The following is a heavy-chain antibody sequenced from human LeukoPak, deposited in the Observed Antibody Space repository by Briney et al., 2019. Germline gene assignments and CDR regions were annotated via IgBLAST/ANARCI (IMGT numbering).Heavy chain of an antibody. V-gene: IGHV3-23*01. CDR1: RFTFHYYA. J-gene: IGHJ2*01. CDR3: ARAQSSSWYSIWYFDL. D-gene: IGHD6-13*01. Sequence: PGGSLRLSCAASRFTFHYYAMSWVRQAPGKGLEWVSAISGSGGSTYYADAVKGRFTISRDNSKNTLNLHMNSLRAEDTAVYYCARAQSSSWYSIWYFDLWGRGTLVTVSS. CDR2: ISGSGGST.